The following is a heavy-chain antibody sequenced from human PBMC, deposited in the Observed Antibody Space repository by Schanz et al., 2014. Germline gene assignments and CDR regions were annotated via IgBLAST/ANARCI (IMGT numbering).Heavy chain of an antibody. V-gene: IGHV3-23*01. J-gene: IGHJ3*02. CDR2: ISGSGGST. D-gene: IGHD3-10*01. CDR3: AKGRFGELSAFDI. Sequence: DVQLLESGGGLVQPGGSLRLSCATSGFSFSSYAMSWVRQAPGKGLEWVSAISGSGGSTYYADSVKGRFTISRDNSKNTLYLQMNSLRAEDTAVYYCAKGRFGELSAFDIWGQGTMVTVSS. CDR1: GFSFSSYA.